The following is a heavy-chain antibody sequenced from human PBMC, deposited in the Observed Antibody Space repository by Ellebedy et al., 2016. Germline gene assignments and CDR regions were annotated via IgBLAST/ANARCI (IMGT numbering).Heavy chain of an antibody. J-gene: IGHJ5*02. CDR1: RYTFTSYD. CDR3: ARDPHYRAAGFDP. V-gene: IGHV1-8*01. Sequence: ASVKVSXKASRYTFTSYDINWVRQATGQGLEWMGWMNPNSGNTGYAQKFQGRVTMTRNTSISTAYMELSSLRSEDTAVYYCARDPHYRAAGFDPWGQGTLVTVSS. CDR2: MNPNSGNT. D-gene: IGHD3-10*01.